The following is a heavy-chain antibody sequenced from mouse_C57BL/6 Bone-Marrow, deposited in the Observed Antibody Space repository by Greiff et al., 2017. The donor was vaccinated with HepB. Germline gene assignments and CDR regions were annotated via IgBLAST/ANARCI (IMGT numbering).Heavy chain of an antibody. D-gene: IGHD2-4*01. CDR2: IYPGSGNT. CDR3: ARRDYDHY. V-gene: IGHV1-66*01. J-gene: IGHJ2*01. Sequence: VKLMESGPELVKPGASVKISCKASGYSFTSYYIHWVKQRPGQGLEWIGWIYPGSGNTKYNEKFKGKATLTADTSSSTAYMQLSSLTSDDSAVYYCARRDYDHYWGQGTTLTVSS. CDR1: GYSFTSYY.